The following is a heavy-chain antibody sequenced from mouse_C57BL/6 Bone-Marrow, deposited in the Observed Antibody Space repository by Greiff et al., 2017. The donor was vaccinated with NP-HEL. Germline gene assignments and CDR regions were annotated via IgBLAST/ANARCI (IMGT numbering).Heavy chain of an antibody. J-gene: IGHJ2*01. Sequence: VQLQQSGAELARPGASVKLSCKASGYTFTSYGISWVKQRTGQGLEWIGEIYSRSGNTYYNEKFKGKATLTADKSSSTAYMELRSLTSEDSAVYFCSPYYYGSSHRNFDYWGQGTTLTVSS. CDR3: SPYYYGSSHRNFDY. D-gene: IGHD1-1*01. CDR1: GYTFTSYG. V-gene: IGHV1-81*01. CDR2: IYSRSGNT.